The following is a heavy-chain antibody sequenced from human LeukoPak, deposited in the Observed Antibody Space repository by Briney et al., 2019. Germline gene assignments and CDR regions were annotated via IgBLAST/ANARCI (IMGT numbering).Heavy chain of an antibody. D-gene: IGHD6-13*01. CDR2: IYSSRTT. CDR3: ARFSSIAAAFDY. J-gene: IGHJ4*02. V-gene: IGHV4-4*07. CDR1: GGSLSNYY. Sequence: SDTLSLTCTVSGGSLSNYYWSWIRHPAGKGLGWIGSIYSSRTTHYTPSLKSRVTMSVDTSKNPFSLNMSSVTAADTAVYYCARFSSIAAAFDYWGLGTLVTVSS.